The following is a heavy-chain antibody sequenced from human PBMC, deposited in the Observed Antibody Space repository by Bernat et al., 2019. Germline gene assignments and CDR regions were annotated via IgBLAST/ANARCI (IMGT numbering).Heavy chain of an antibody. V-gene: IGHV4-39*01. Sequence: QLQLQESGPGLVKPSETLSLTCTVSGGSISSSSYYWGWIRQPPGKGLEWIGSIYYSGSTYYNPSLKSRVTISVDTSKNQFSLKLSCVTAADTAVYYCARRYYYYGMDVWGQGTTVTVAS. CDR2: IYYSGST. CDR3: ARRYYYYGMDV. J-gene: IGHJ6*02. CDR1: GGSISSSSYY.